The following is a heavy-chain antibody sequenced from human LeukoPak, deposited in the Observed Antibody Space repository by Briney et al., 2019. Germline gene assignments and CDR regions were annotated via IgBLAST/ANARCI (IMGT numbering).Heavy chain of an antibody. Sequence: PGGSLRLSCAASGFTFSSYAMHWVRQAPGKGLEWVAVISYDGSNKYYADSVKGRFTISRDNSKNTLYLQMNSLRAEDTAVYYCARDYKGLLDYWGQGTLVTVSS. CDR2: ISYDGSNK. CDR1: GFTFSSYA. V-gene: IGHV3-30-3*01. CDR3: ARDYKGLLDY. J-gene: IGHJ4*02. D-gene: IGHD3-10*01.